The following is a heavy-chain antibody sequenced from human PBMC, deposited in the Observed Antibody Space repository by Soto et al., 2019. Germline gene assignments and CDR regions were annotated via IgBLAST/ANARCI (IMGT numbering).Heavy chain of an antibody. J-gene: IGHJ6*04. CDR1: GGSIISAGYY. V-gene: IGHV4-31*03. CDR2: IYYSGTT. Sequence: SETLSLTCTVSGGSIISAGYYWSWIRQHPVKGLEWIGYIYYSGTTYYNPSLKSRVTISVETSKSALSLKRSSLTDADTAVYYCARGSRDFGSGYYHYYDIDIWGKGTTGSVSS. D-gene: IGHD3-3*01. CDR3: ARGSRDFGSGYYHYYDIDI.